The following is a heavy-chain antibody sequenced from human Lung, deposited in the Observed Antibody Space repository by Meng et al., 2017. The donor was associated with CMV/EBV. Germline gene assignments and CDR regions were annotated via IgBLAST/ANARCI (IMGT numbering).Heavy chain of an antibody. CDR1: GGTFSNYP. Sequence: SVXVSXXTSGGTFSNYPINWVRQAPGQGLEWMGRFIPMFNISGFAQRFQGRISITADTSTSTGYMELSSLTSEDTAVYFCARGLRYFDWLSPSNYYYGMDVWGQGTPVXVSS. CDR2: FIPMFNIS. D-gene: IGHD3-9*01. J-gene: IGHJ6*02. CDR3: ARGLRYFDWLSPSNYYYGMDV. V-gene: IGHV1-69*02.